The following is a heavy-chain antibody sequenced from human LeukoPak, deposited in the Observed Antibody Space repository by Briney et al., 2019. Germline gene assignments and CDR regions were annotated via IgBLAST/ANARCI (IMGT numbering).Heavy chain of an antibody. Sequence: GGSLRLSCAASGFIVSNNFMTWVRQAPGKGLEWVSVLYTDDTTYYADSVKGRFTISRDTSKNSLYLQMNSLRAEDTAVYYCARDSSSWYDYGMDVWGKGTTVTVSS. CDR1: GFIVSNNF. CDR3: ARDSSSWYDYGMDV. V-gene: IGHV3-66*01. J-gene: IGHJ6*04. CDR2: LYTDDTT. D-gene: IGHD6-13*01.